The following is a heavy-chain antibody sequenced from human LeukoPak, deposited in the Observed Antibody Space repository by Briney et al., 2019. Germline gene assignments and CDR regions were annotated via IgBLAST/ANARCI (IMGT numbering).Heavy chain of an antibody. CDR3: AKPARTDYADY. CDR1: KFTFSSYE. V-gene: IGHV3-48*03. J-gene: IGHJ4*02. Sequence: GGSLRLSCAASKFTFSSYEMNWVRQAPGKGLEWVSYISSSGSTIYYADSVKGRFTISRDNSKNTLFLQMNSLRAEDTAVYYCAKPARTDYADYWGQGALVTVSS. CDR2: ISSSGSTI. D-gene: IGHD1-14*01.